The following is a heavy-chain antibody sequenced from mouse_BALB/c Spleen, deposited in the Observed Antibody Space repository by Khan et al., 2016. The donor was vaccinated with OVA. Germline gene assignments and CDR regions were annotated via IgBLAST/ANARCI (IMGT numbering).Heavy chain of an antibody. CDR2: ISSGSSTI. Sequence: EVELVESGGGLVQPGGSRKLSCAASGFTFSNFGIHWVRQAPEKGLEWVAYISSGSSTIYYADTVKGRFTISRDNPKNTLFLQMTSLRSEDTAMYYGAMWRIYDGYYGGAMDYWGQGTSVTVS. J-gene: IGHJ4*01. CDR3: AMWRIYDGYYGGAMDY. CDR1: GFTFSNFG. D-gene: IGHD2-3*01. V-gene: IGHV5-17*02.